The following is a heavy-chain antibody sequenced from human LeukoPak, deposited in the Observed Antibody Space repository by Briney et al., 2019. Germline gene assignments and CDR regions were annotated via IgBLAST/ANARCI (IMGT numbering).Heavy chain of an antibody. Sequence: PSETLSLTCTVSGGSISGYYWSWIRQPPGKGLERIGYIYYSGNTNYNPSLKSRVTISVDTSKNQFSLKLSSVTAADTAVYYCTRDTTMIRGATGLDYWGQGTLVTVSS. J-gene: IGHJ4*02. CDR1: GGSISGYY. CDR2: IYYSGNT. V-gene: IGHV4-59*01. D-gene: IGHD3-10*01. CDR3: TRDTTMIRGATGLDY.